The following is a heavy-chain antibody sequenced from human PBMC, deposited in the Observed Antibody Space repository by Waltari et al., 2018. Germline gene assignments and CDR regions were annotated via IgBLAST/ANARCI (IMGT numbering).Heavy chain of an antibody. Sequence: QVQLQESGPGLVKPSETLSLTCTVSGGSISSYYWSWIRQPPGKGLEWIGYIYYSGSTTYNPALKSRVTISVDTSKNQFSLKLSSVTAADTAVYYCARGYYYDILTGYYYFDYWGQGTLVTVSS. CDR2: IYYSGST. CDR3: ARGYYYDILTGYYYFDY. J-gene: IGHJ4*02. CDR1: GGSISSYY. V-gene: IGHV4-59*01. D-gene: IGHD3-9*01.